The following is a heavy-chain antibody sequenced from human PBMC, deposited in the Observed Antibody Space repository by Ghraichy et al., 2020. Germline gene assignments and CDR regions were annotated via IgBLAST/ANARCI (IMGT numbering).Heavy chain of an antibody. V-gene: IGHV1-69*13. CDR1: GGTFSSYA. Sequence: SVKVSCKASGGTFSSYAISWVRQAPGQGLEWMGGIIPIFGTANYAQKFQGRVTITADESTSTAYMELSSLRSEDTAVYYCARYLIPLGYCSGGSCYPYFDYWGQGTLVTVSS. CDR3: ARYLIPLGYCSGGSCYPYFDY. J-gene: IGHJ4*02. CDR2: IIPIFGTA. D-gene: IGHD2-15*01.